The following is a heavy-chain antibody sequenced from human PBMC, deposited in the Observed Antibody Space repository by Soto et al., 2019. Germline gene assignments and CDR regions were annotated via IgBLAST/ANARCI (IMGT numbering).Heavy chain of an antibody. CDR1: GGSFSGYY. Sequence: QVQLQESGPGLVKPSETLSLTCAVYGGSFSGYYWSWIRQPPGKGLEWIGEINHSGSTNYNPSLKSRVTISVDTSKNQFSLKLSSVTAADTAVYYCARGLRRALVYWGQGTLVTVSS. CDR2: INHSGST. CDR3: ARGLRRALVY. J-gene: IGHJ4*02. V-gene: IGHV4-34*01. D-gene: IGHD2-15*01.